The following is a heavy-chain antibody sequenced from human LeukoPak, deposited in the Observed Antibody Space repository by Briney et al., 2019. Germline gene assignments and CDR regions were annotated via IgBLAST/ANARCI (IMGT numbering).Heavy chain of an antibody. Sequence: SETLSLTCTVSGGSISSNKYYWGWIRQPPGKGLEWIGSIYYSGSTYYNPTLKSRVTIFVDTSKNQFSLKLSSVTAADTAVYYCATPYSGGYQGLDIWGQGAMVTVSS. V-gene: IGHV4-39*01. CDR2: IYYSGST. CDR3: ATPYSGGYQGLDI. CDR1: GGSISSNKYY. J-gene: IGHJ3*02. D-gene: IGHD1-26*01.